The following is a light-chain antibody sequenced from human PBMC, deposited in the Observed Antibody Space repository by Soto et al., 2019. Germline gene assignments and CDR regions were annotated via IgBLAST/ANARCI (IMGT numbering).Light chain of an antibody. Sequence: EIVLTQSPGTLSLSPGERATLSCRASQSVSSDYLAWFQQKPGQAPRLLIFGASNRDTGISDRFSGSGSGTDFTLTISRLEPEDFAMYYCQQYGSSPGTFGQGTKVEVK. CDR2: GAS. J-gene: IGKJ1*01. CDR3: QQYGSSPGT. V-gene: IGKV3-20*01. CDR1: QSVSSDY.